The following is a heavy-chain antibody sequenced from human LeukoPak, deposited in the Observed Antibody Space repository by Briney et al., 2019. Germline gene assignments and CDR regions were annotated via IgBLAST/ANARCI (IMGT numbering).Heavy chain of an antibody. J-gene: IGHJ6*03. Sequence: ASVKVSCKASGYTFSSHGISWVRQAPGQGLEWMGWISVYNGNTNYAQKFQGRVTMTTDTSTTTAYMELRSLRSDDTAVYYCARVGGYNLHYYYYMDVWGKGTTVTVSS. CDR3: ARVGGYNLHYYYYMDV. V-gene: IGHV1-18*01. CDR2: ISVYNGNT. D-gene: IGHD5-24*01. CDR1: GYTFSSHG.